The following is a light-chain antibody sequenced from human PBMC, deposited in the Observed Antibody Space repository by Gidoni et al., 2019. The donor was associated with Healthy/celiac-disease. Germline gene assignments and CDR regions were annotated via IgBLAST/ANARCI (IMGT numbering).Light chain of an antibody. CDR2: GAS. Sequence: EIVMTQSPATLSVSPGERATLSCRASQSVSSNLAWYQQKPGQAPRLLIYGASTRATGIPARFTLTISSLQSEDFAVYYCQQYNNWRGTFGPGTKVDIK. CDR3: QQYNNWRGT. V-gene: IGKV3-15*01. CDR1: QSVSSN. J-gene: IGKJ3*01.